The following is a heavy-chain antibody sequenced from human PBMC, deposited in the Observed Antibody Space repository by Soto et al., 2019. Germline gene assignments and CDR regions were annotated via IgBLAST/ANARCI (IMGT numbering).Heavy chain of an antibody. CDR2: IYYSGST. J-gene: IGHJ6*02. CDR1: GGSISSGGYY. D-gene: IGHD3-9*01. V-gene: IGHV4-31*03. Sequence: QVQLQESGPGLVKPSQTLSLTCTVSGGSISSGGYYWSWIRQHPGKGLEWIGYIYYSGSTYYNPSLKCRVTISVDTSKNQFSLKLSSVTAADTAVYYCARDQAYYDIFTGYGGMDVWGQGTTVTVSS. CDR3: ARDQAYYDIFTGYGGMDV.